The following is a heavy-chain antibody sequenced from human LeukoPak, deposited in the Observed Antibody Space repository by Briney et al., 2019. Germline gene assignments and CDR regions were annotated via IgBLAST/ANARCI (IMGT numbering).Heavy chain of an antibody. CDR3: ARVGCSGGSCRVFDY. CDR1: GSTVSSNY. CDR2: IYSGGST. Sequence: GGSLRLSCAASGSTVSSNYMSWVRQAPGKGLEWVSVIYSGGSTYYADSVKGRFTISRDNSKNTLYLQMNSLRAEDTAVYYCARVGCSGGSCRVFDYWGQGTLVTVSS. V-gene: IGHV3-53*01. D-gene: IGHD2-15*01. J-gene: IGHJ4*02.